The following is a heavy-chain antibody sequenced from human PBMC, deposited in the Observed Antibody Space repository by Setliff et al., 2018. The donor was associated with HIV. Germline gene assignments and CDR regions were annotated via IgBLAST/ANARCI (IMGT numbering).Heavy chain of an antibody. J-gene: IGHJ5*02. D-gene: IGHD6-19*01. V-gene: IGHV4-59*01. CDR2: IFYSGST. Sequence: SETLSLTCTVSGGSISSYYWSWIRQPPGEGLEWIGYIFYSGSTNYNPSLKSRVTISLDTSKNQFSLKLTSVTAADTAVYYCARDRSSGWSKDWFDTWGQGILVTVS. CDR1: GGSISSYY. CDR3: ARDRSSGWSKDWFDT.